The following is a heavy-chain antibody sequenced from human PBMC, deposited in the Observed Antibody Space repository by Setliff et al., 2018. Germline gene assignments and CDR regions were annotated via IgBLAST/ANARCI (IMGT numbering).Heavy chain of an antibody. V-gene: IGHV1-18*01. Sequence: ASVKVSCKASGYTFSTYDISWVRQAPGQGLEWMGWISAYDGNTHYAQNLQGRVTMTTDTSTSTAYMELRSLRSDDTAVYCCARVLMVRGLTLWFYYGSGSYLDYWGQGTLVTVSS. J-gene: IGHJ4*02. CDR2: ISAYDGNT. CDR3: ARVLMVRGLTLWFYYGSGSYLDY. CDR1: GYTFSTYD. D-gene: IGHD3-10*01.